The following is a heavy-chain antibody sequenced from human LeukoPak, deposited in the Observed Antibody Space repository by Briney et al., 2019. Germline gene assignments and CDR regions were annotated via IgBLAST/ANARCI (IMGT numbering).Heavy chain of an antibody. CDR3: ARPYCNGGSCCRPPYGMDV. CDR1: GYTFTSYA. J-gene: IGHJ6*02. V-gene: IGHV7-4-1*02. Sequence: ASVKVSCKASGYTFTSYAMNWVRQAPGQGLEWMGWINTNTGNPTYAQGFTGRFVFSLDTSVSTAYLQISSLKAEDTAVYYCARPYCNGGSCCRPPYGMDVWGQGTTVTVSS. CDR2: INTNTGNP. D-gene: IGHD2-15*01.